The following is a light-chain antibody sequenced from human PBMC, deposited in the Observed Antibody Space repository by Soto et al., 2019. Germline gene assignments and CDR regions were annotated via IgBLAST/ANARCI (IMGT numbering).Light chain of an antibody. CDR3: SSYAGSYTFVV. V-gene: IGLV2-11*01. J-gene: IGLJ2*01. CDR1: SSDVGAYDY. Sequence: QSSLTQPRSVSGSPGQSVTISCTGTSSDVGAYDYVSWYQQDPGKAPKGLIYDVSERPSGVPERFSGSKSDNTASLTISGLQAEDEADYYCSSYAGSYTFVVFGGGTTVTVL. CDR2: DVS.